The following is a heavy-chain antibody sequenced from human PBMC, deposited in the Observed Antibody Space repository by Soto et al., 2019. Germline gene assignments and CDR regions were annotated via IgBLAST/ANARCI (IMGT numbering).Heavy chain of an antibody. Sequence: SGPTLVNPTHTLTLSSTLSGASLTTSGLGVRWIRQPPGNALDWLALIYWDDDKRFSPSLKSRLAITRDTSKNQVVMTMTDMAPVDTAIYYCAHRQRTVVVGAPFDLWGQGSQVSV. CDR2: IYWDDDK. J-gene: IGHJ4*02. CDR3: AHRQRTVVVGAPFDL. D-gene: IGHD2-15*01. V-gene: IGHV2-5*02. CDR1: GASLTTSGLG.